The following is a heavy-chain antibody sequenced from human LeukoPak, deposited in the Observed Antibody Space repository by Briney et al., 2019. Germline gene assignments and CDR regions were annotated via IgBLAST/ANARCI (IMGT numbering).Heavy chain of an antibody. CDR2: INPNSGGT. V-gene: IGHV1-2*02. J-gene: IGHJ3*02. CDR1: GYTFTGYY. Sequence: ASVKVSCKASGYTFTGYYMHWVRQAPGRGLEWMGWINPNSGGTNYAQKFQGRVTMTRDTSISTAYMELSRLRSDDTAVYYCARVRGRNPDAFDIWGQGTMVTVSS. CDR3: ARVRGRNPDAFDI.